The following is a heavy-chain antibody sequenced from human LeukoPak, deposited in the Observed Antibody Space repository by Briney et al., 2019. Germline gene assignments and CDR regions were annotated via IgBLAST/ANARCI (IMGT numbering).Heavy chain of an antibody. D-gene: IGHD3-22*01. CDR2: INHSGST. Sequence: SETLSLTCAVYGGSFSGYYWSWIRQPPGKGLEWIGEINHSGSTNYNPSLKSRVTISVDTSKNQFSLKLSSVTAADTAVYYCARGYDSSGYYFDYWGQGTLVTVSS. CDR3: ARGYDSSGYYFDY. J-gene: IGHJ4*02. V-gene: IGHV4-34*01. CDR1: GGSFSGYY.